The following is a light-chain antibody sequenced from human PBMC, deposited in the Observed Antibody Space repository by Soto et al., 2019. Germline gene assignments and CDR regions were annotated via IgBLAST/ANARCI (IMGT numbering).Light chain of an antibody. CDR1: SSDVGAYNS. CDR2: EVS. V-gene: IGLV2-14*01. Sequence: QSVLTQPASVSGAPGQSITISCTGTSSDVGAYNSVSWYQQHPGKAPKLMIYEVSNRPSGVSNRFSGSKSGNTASLTISGLQAEDEADYYCSSYITRSTVYVFGTGTKVTVL. J-gene: IGLJ1*01. CDR3: SSYITRSTVYV.